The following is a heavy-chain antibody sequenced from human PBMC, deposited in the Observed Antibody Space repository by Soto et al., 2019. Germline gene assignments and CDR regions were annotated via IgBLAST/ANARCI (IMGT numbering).Heavy chain of an antibody. D-gene: IGHD2-15*01. CDR1: GGSFSGYY. CDR3: ARVDAGYCSGGSCYTFDY. CDR2: INHSGST. J-gene: IGHJ4*02. V-gene: IGHV4-34*01. Sequence: SETLSLTCDVYGGSFSGYYWSWIRQPPGKGLEWIGEINHSGSTNYNPSLKSRVTISVDTSKNQFSLKLSSVTAADTAVYYCARVDAGYCSGGSCYTFDYWGQGTLVTVSS.